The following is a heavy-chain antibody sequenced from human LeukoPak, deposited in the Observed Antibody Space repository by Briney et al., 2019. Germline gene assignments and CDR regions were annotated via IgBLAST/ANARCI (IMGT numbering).Heavy chain of an antibody. Sequence: GGSLRLSCAASGFTFSNYNMNWVRQAPGKGLEWISYISSSSYTIYYADSVKGRFTISRDNSKNTLYLQMNSLRAEDTAVYYCARDYGDYAPVNWFDPWGQGTLVTVSS. D-gene: IGHD4-17*01. J-gene: IGHJ5*02. CDR3: ARDYGDYAPVNWFDP. CDR2: ISSSSYTI. V-gene: IGHV3-48*01. CDR1: GFTFSNYN.